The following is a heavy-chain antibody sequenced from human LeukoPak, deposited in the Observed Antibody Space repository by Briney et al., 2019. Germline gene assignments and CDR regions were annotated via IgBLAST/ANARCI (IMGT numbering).Heavy chain of an antibody. CDR1: GYTFTVYY. CDR2: INPNSGGT. J-gene: IGHJ4*02. CDR3: ARGEVEYGGNSDY. V-gene: IGHV1-2*02. Sequence: ASVKVSCTASGYTFTVYYMHWVRQAPGQGLEWMGWINPNSGGTNYAQKFQGRVTMTRDTSISTAYMELSRLRSDDTAVYYCARGEVEYGGNSDYWGQGTLVTVSS. D-gene: IGHD4-23*01.